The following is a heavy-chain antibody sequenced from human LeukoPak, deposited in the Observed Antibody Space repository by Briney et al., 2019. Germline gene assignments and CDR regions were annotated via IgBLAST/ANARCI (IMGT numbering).Heavy chain of an antibody. J-gene: IGHJ4*02. Sequence: SETLSLTCTVSGASITSSNHYWGWIRPPPGKALEWIGNIYYSGHTSYTPSLTNRVFISVDTSKTQSSLRLPSVSAADTAVYYCAAPSGSTYYSPFDFWGQGTTVSVSS. CDR3: AAPSGSTYYSPFDF. D-gene: IGHD1-26*01. CDR1: GASITSSNHY. V-gene: IGHV4-39*01. CDR2: IYYSGHT.